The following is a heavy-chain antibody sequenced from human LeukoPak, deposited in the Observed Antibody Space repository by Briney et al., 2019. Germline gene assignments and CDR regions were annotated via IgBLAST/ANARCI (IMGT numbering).Heavy chain of an antibody. Sequence: ASVKFSSTASGYTFTYYGIIWVRQAPGQGLEWMGWISAYNGNTNYAQKLQGRVTMTIDKTTSTAYMELRSLRSDDTAVYYCARGGANCSGGRCPLNCFDPWGQGTPVTVSS. V-gene: IGHV1-18*01. CDR2: ISAYNGNT. CDR3: ARGGANCSGGRCPLNCFDP. D-gene: IGHD2-15*01. J-gene: IGHJ5*02. CDR1: GYTFTYYG.